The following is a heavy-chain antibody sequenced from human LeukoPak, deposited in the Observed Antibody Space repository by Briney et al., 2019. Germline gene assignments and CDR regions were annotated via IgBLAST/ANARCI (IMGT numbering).Heavy chain of an antibody. V-gene: IGHV1-69*13. CDR2: IIPIFGTA. Sequence: SVKVSCKASGGTFSSYAISWVRQAPGQGLEWMGGIIPIFGTANYAQKFQGRVTITADESTSPAYMELSSLRSEDTAVYYCARDPSKDPTAGWFDPWGQGTLVTVSS. J-gene: IGHJ5*02. CDR3: ARDPSKDPTAGWFDP. D-gene: IGHD4-11*01. CDR1: GGTFSSYA.